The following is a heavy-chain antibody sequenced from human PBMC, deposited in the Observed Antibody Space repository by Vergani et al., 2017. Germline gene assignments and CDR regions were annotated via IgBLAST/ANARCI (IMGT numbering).Heavy chain of an antibody. Sequence: VQLVESGGGLVKRGGSLRLSCAASGFTFSNYAMHWVRQAPGKGLEWVAVISYDGSNKYYADSVKGRFTISRDNSKNTLYVQMNNLRTDDTAVYYCARVSWYCTSMNCYPSSYMDVWGK. CDR2: ISYDGSNK. V-gene: IGHV3-30-3*01. J-gene: IGHJ6*03. CDR3: ARVSWYCTSMNCYPSSYMDV. D-gene: IGHD2-2*01. CDR1: GFTFSNYA.